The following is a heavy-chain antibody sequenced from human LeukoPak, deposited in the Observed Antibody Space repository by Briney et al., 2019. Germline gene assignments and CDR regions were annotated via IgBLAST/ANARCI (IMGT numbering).Heavy chain of an antibody. Sequence: SVKVSCKASGGTFSSYAISWVRQAPGQGLEWMGGVIPIFGTANYAQKFQGRVTITADKSTSTAYMELSSLRSEDTAVYYCARPYGDLDAFDIWGQGTMVTVSS. CDR1: GGTFSSYA. D-gene: IGHD4-17*01. V-gene: IGHV1-69*06. CDR2: VIPIFGTA. CDR3: ARPYGDLDAFDI. J-gene: IGHJ3*02.